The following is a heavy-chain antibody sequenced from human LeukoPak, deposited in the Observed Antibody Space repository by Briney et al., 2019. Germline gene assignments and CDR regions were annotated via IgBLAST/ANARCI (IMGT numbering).Heavy chain of an antibody. V-gene: IGHV3-7*01. CDR1: AFTFSNYW. CDR3: AGDRGYSTFDY. CDR2: IKEDGSEI. D-gene: IGHD4-23*01. J-gene: IGHJ4*02. Sequence: GGSLRLSCAASAFTFSNYWMSWVRQAPGKGLEWVANIKEDGSEINYVDSVKGRFTISRDNAKNSLYLQMNSLRVDDTAVYYCAGDRGYSTFDYWGQGTLVTVSS.